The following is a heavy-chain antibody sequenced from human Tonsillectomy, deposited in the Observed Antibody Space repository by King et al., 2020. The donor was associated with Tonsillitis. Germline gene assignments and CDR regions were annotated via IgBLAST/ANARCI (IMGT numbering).Heavy chain of an antibody. D-gene: IGHD3-9*01. CDR3: AREYSNGGGILSP. CDR2: IWYDGSNK. CDR1: GFTFSSYG. J-gene: IGHJ5*02. V-gene: IGHV3-33*01. Sequence: VQLVESGGGVVQPGRSLRLSCAASGFTFSSYGMHWVRQAPGKGLEWVAVIWYDGSNKYYADSVKGRFTISRDNSKNTLYLQMNSLRAEDTAVYYCAREYSNGGGILSPWGQGTLVTVSS.